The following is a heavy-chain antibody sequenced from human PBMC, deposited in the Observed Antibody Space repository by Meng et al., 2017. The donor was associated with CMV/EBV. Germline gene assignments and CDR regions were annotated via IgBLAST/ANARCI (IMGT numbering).Heavy chain of an antibody. CDR1: GFTFSSYS. J-gene: IGHJ4*02. Sequence: GESLKISCAASGFTFSSYSMNWVRQAPGKGLEWVSSISSSSSYIYYADSVKGRFTISRDNAKNSLYLQMNSLRAEDTAVYYCVRAPPWDEFDYWGQGTLVTVSS. V-gene: IGHV3-21*01. D-gene: IGHD1-26*01. CDR2: ISSSSSYI. CDR3: VRAPPWDEFDY.